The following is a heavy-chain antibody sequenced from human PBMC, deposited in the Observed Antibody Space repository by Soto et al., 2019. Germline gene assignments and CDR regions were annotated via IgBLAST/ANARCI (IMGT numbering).Heavy chain of an antibody. J-gene: IGHJ6*02. CDR3: ARGQVALSIYYYGMDV. D-gene: IGHD2-15*01. CDR2: ISYDGSNK. V-gene: IGHV3-30-3*01. Sequence: QVQLVESGGGVVQPGRSLRLSCAASGFTFSSYAMHWVRQAPGKGLEWVAVISYDGSNKYYADSVKGRFTIYRDNSKNTLYLQMNSLRAEDTAVYYCARGQVALSIYYYGMDVWGQGTTVTVSS. CDR1: GFTFSSYA.